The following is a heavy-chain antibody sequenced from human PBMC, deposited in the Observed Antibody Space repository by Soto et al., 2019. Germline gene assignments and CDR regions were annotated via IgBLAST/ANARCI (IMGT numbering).Heavy chain of an antibody. V-gene: IGHV4-34*01. Sequence: QVQLQQWGAGLLKPSETLSLTCAVNVWSFSGYYWSWIRQSPGKGLEWSGEINHIGMTNFNPSLKSRVTMSGDTSKNQFSLNLSSVTAADTAVYYCARGYEVNWHTPHFWGQGTLVTVSS. CDR3: ARGYEVNWHTPHF. J-gene: IGHJ4*02. CDR2: INHIGMT. CDR1: VWSFSGYY. D-gene: IGHD5-12*01.